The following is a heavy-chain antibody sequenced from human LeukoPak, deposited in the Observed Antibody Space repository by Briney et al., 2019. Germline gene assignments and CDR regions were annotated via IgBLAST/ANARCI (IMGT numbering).Heavy chain of an antibody. D-gene: IGHD6-13*01. CDR2: INPNSGGT. CDR1: GYTFTGYY. J-gene: IGHJ3*02. V-gene: IGHV1-2*02. CDR3: ARELAGPDAFDI. Sequence: ASVKVSCKASGYTFTGYYIHWVRQAPGQGLEWMGWINPNSGGTNYAQKFQGRVTMTRDTSISTAYMELSRLRSDDTAVYYCARELAGPDAFDIWGQGTMVTVSS.